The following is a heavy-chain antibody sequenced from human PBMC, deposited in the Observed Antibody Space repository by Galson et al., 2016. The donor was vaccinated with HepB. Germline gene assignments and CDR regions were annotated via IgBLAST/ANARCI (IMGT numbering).Heavy chain of an antibody. Sequence: SVKVSCKASGYTFINYYMHWVRQAPGQGLEWMGIINPLSGGTDYAQRFQGRVTMTRDTSTSTVSMELSRLGSEDSAVYYCARAIMTPSDNWFDPWGQGSLVTVSS. V-gene: IGHV1-46*01. CDR3: ARAIMTPSDNWFDP. CDR1: GYTFINYY. D-gene: IGHD2-8*01. CDR2: INPLSGGT. J-gene: IGHJ5*02.